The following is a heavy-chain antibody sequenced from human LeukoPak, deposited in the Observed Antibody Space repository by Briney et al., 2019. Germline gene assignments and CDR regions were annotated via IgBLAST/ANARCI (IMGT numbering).Heavy chain of an antibody. CDR2: ISGSGAST. V-gene: IGHV3-23*01. Sequence: PGGSLRLSCAVSGFTFSTYAMSGVRQAPGKGLEWVPTISGSGASTYYTDSVKGRFTISRNNSKNTLYLQMNSLRAEDTAVYYCANAHTGIAAAGMGYWGQGTLVTVSS. CDR1: GFTFSTYA. D-gene: IGHD6-13*01. CDR3: ANAHTGIAAAGMGY. J-gene: IGHJ4*02.